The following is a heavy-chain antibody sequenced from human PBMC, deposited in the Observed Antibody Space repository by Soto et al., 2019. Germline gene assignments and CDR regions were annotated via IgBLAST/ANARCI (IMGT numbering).Heavy chain of an antibody. CDR1: GDTVSSYG. J-gene: IGHJ6*02. CDR3: ARGGYNPRGYYDGMDV. V-gene: IGHV1-69*14. CDR2: ILPMLGTA. Sequence: QVHLVQSGAEVKKPGSSVRVSCKASGDTVSSYGIIWVRQAPGQGLECMGGILPMLGTANYAQKFKGKVTINADKATTTTHMELSSLRPEDTAIYSCARGGYNPRGYYDGMDVWGQGTPVTVSS. D-gene: IGHD3-10*01.